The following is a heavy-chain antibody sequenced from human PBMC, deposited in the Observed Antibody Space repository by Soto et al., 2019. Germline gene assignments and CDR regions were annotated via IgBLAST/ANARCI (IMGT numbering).Heavy chain of an antibody. CDR3: ARSDNDYVGCFAP. V-gene: IGHV5-51*01. J-gene: IGHJ5*02. CDR1: GYDFPNYW. CDR2: IYPADSDT. Sequence: GESLKISCKASGYDFPNYWIGWVRQMPGKGLEWLGIIYPADSDTRYNPSFEGQVTISVDKSISTAYLQWSSLRASDTAIYYCARSDNDYVGCFAPWGKGTLVTVSS. D-gene: IGHD4-17*01.